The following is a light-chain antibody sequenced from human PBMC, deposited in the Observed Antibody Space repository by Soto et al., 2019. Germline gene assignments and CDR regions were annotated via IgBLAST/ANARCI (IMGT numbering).Light chain of an antibody. J-gene: IGKJ2*03. CDR3: QQYKNWPPYS. CDR1: QSVGPN. Sequence: TQSPATLSVSLGEEVSLSCRASQSVGPNLAWYQQRPGQAPRLLIHWGSTRANGVPARFRGSGRGTDFTLTISNLQSEDLAVYYCQQYKNWPPYSFGQGTRLEIK. V-gene: IGKV3-15*01. CDR2: WGS.